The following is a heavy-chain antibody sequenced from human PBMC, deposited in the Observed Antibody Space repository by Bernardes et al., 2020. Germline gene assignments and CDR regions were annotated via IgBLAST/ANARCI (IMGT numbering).Heavy chain of an antibody. J-gene: IGHJ5*02. Sequence: LSLTCTVSGGSISSDGYYWSWIRQHPGKGLEWIGYIYYNGVTYYNPSLKSRVTMFLGTSKNQFSLNLTSVTVADTAVYFCARENMFSTQIWFDTWGRGTLVTVSS. CDR1: GGSISSDGYY. CDR3: ARENMFSTQIWFDT. CDR2: IYYNGVT. D-gene: IGHD3-10*02. V-gene: IGHV4-31*03.